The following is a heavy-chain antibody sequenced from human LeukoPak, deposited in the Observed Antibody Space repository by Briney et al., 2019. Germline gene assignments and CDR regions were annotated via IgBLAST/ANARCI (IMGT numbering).Heavy chain of an antibody. D-gene: IGHD5-24*01. V-gene: IGHV5-51*01. CDR3: ARMSRDGYQPFDY. J-gene: IGHJ4*02. CDR2: IYPGDSDT. Sequence: GESLKISCKGSGYSFTSYWIGWLRQMPGKGLEWMGIIYPGDSDTRYSPSFQGQVTISAHKSISTAYLQWSSLKASDTAMYYCARMSRDGYQPFDYWGQGTLVTVSS. CDR1: GYSFTSYW.